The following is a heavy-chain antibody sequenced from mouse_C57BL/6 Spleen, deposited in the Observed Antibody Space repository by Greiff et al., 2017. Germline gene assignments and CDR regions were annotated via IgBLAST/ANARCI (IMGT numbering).Heavy chain of an antibody. CDR3: ARGDDYDDAMDY. J-gene: IGHJ4*01. V-gene: IGHV1-66*01. CDR1: GYSFTSYY. Sequence: QVQLQQSGPELVKPGASVKISCKASGYSFTSYYIHWVKQRPGQGLEWIGWIYPGSGNTKYNEKFKGKATLTADTSSSTAYMQRSSLTSEDSAVYYCARGDDYDDAMDYWGQGTSVTVSS. CDR2: IYPGSGNT. D-gene: IGHD2-4*01.